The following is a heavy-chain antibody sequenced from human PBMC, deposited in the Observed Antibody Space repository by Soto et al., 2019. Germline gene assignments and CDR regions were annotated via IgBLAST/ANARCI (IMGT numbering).Heavy chain of an antibody. CDR1: GGSISSYY. Sequence: SETLSLTCTVSGGSISSYYWSWIRQPPGKGLEWIGYIYYSGSTNYNPSLKNRVTISVDTSKNQFSLKLSSVTAADTAVYYCARDVRGEYSYGRYFDYWGQGTLVTVSS. CDR3: ARDVRGEYSYGRYFDY. CDR2: IYYSGST. V-gene: IGHV4-59*01. D-gene: IGHD5-18*01. J-gene: IGHJ4*02.